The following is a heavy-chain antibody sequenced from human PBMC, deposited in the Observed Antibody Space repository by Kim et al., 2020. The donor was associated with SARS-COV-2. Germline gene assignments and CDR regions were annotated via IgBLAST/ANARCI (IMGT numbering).Heavy chain of an antibody. J-gene: IGHJ4*02. D-gene: IGHD3-9*01. CDR1: GGSFSGYY. V-gene: IGHV4-34*01. Sequence: SETLSLTCAVYGGSFSGYYWSWIRQPPGKGLEWIGEINHSGSTNYNPSLKSRVTISVDTSKNQFSLKLSSVTAADTAVYYCARSGNVLRYFDWSSPYFDYWGQGTLVTVSS. CDR3: ARSGNVLRYFDWSSPYFDY. CDR2: INHSGST.